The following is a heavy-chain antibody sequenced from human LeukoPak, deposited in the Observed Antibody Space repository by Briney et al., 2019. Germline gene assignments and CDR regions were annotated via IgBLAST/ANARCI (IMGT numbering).Heavy chain of an antibody. CDR1: GFTFSDYY. V-gene: IGHV3-69-1*01. CDR3: AKASHPYYFDS. Sequence: GGSLRLSCAASGFTFSDYYMSWIRQAPGKGLEWVSSITDINSYYLESLKGRFTISRDSAKNSLYLQMNSLRAEDTAVYYCAKASHPYYFDSWGQGTLVTVSS. CDR2: ITDINS. J-gene: IGHJ4*02.